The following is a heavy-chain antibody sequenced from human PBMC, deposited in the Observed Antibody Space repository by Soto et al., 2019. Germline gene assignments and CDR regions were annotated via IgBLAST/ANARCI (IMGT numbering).Heavy chain of an antibody. Sequence: QVQLVQSGAEVKKPGSSVKVSCKASGGTFSSYAISWVRQASGQGLEWMGGIIPIFGTANYAQKFQGRVTITADESTITDYMELSSLRSEDTAVYYCAREPYYYDSSGYYYPRTGYYFDYWGQGTLVTVSS. CDR1: GGTFSSYA. CDR2: IIPIFGTA. CDR3: AREPYYYDSSGYYYPRTGYYFDY. J-gene: IGHJ4*02. V-gene: IGHV1-69*12. D-gene: IGHD3-22*01.